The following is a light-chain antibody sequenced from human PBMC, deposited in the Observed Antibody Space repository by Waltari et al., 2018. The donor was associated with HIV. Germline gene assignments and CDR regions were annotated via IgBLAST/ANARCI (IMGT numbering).Light chain of an antibody. Sequence: QSVLTQPPSVSGAPGQRVTISCTGGSSNIGADYDVHWYQQIPGTAPKLLISGNKSLPSGVPGRFSASKSGASASLAITGLQAEDEADYFCQSYDRSLSASVVFGGGTKLTVL. V-gene: IGLV1-40*01. CDR3: QSYDRSLSASVV. CDR1: SSNIGADYD. J-gene: IGLJ2*01. CDR2: GNK.